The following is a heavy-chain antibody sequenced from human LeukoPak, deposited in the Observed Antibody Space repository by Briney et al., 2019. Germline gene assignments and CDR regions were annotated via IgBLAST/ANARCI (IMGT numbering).Heavy chain of an antibody. D-gene: IGHD5-24*01. J-gene: IGHJ4*02. CDR3: ARGRRDGYNAPPVYFDY. Sequence: GGSLRLSCAASGFTLSSYAMSWVRQASGKGLEWVGHIRREANTYATTYAASLKGRFTISRDNAKNSLYLQMNSLRAEDTAVHYCARGRRDGYNAPPVYFDYWGQGTLVTVSS. V-gene: IGHV3-73*01. CDR2: IRREANTYAT. CDR1: GFTLSSYA.